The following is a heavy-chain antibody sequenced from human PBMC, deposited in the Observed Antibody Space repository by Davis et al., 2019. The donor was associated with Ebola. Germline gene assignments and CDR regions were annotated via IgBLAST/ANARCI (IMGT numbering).Heavy chain of an antibody. D-gene: IGHD1-26*01. Sequence: GGSLRLSCAASGFTFSSYDMHWVRQATGKGLEWVSAIGTAGDTYYADSVKGRFTISRDNSKNTLYLQMNSLRAEDTAVYYCARDAGYSGSLDRYFDLWGRGTLVTVSS. J-gene: IGHJ2*01. CDR3: ARDAGYSGSLDRYFDL. CDR1: GFTFSSYD. V-gene: IGHV3-13*01. CDR2: IGTAGDT.